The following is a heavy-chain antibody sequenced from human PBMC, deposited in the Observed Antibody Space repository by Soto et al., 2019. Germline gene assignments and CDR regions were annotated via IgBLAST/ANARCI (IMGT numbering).Heavy chain of an antibody. CDR3: ARDNSGYSSGWTDY. V-gene: IGHV3-33*01. CDR1: GFTFSSYG. Sequence: QVQLVESGGGVVQPGRSLRLSCAASGFTFSSYGMHWVRQAPGKGLEWVAVIWYDGSNKYYADSVKGRFIISRDNSKNTLYLQMNSLRAEDTAVYYCARDNSGYSSGWTDYWGQGTLVTVSS. D-gene: IGHD6-19*01. J-gene: IGHJ4*02. CDR2: IWYDGSNK.